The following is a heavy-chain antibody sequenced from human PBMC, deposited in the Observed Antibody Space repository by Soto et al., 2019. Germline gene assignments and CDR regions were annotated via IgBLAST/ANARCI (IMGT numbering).Heavy chain of an antibody. CDR2: INPSGGST. CDR3: ARGGGGLGRDGYNCGYYGMDV. V-gene: IGHV1-46*01. CDR1: GYTLTSYY. D-gene: IGHD5-12*01. J-gene: IGHJ6*02. Sequence: SVKVSCKASGYTLTSYYMHWVRQAPGQGLEWMGIINPSGGSTSYAQKFQGRVTMTRDTSTSTVYMELSSLRSEVTAVYYCARGGGGLGRDGYNCGYYGMDVWGQGTTVTGSS.